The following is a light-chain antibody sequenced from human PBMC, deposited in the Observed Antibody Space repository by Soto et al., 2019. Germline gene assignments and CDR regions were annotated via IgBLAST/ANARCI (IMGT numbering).Light chain of an antibody. Sequence: DIQMTQSPSSLPASVGDRVTITCRASQGIANYLAWYQQKPGKAPKLLIYTASVLQSGVPSRFSGSGVGTHFTLTISSLQPEDVATYYCQKYNSALSITFGQGTRLEIK. CDR3: QKYNSALSIT. V-gene: IGKV1-27*01. CDR2: TAS. CDR1: QGIANY. J-gene: IGKJ5*01.